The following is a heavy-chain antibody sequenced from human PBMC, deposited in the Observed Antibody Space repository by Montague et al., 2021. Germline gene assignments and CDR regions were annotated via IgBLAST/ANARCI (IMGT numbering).Heavy chain of an antibody. CDR2: IVGDGHYG. CDR3: VRDGDGFNFDY. J-gene: IGHJ4*01. D-gene: IGHD5-24*01. Sequence: SLRLSCAASGFTFSNFWMHWVRQAPGKGLVWVSRIVGDGHYGNYADSVQGRFTISRDNAENTLYLQMDGLRVGDTAVYYCVRDGDGFNFDYWGHGTLVTVSS. V-gene: IGHV3-74*01. CDR1: GFTFSNFW.